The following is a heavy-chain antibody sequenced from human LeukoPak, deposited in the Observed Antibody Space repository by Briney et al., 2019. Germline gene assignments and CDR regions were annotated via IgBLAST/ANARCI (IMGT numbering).Heavy chain of an antibody. Sequence: ASVKVSCKASGYTFTTYVMHWVRQAPGQRLEWMGWINAGNGNTKYPQEFQGRVTITRDTSASTAYMELSSLRSEDMAVYYCARGHRYYSSSGSYLRRDSWFDPWGQGTLVTVSS. J-gene: IGHJ5*02. CDR3: ARGHRYYSSSGSYLRRDSWFDP. V-gene: IGHV1-3*03. CDR2: INAGNGNT. D-gene: IGHD3-10*01. CDR1: GYTFTTYV.